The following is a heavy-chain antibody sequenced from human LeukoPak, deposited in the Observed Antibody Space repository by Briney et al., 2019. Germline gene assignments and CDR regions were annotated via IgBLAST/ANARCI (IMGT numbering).Heavy chain of an antibody. CDR3: ARNLPETDFSIHYYMDL. CDR2: VYSSGST. Sequence: PSETLSLTCTVSGVSISSHYWSWIRQPPGKGLEWIGYVYSSGSTNYNPSLWSRVAISVDTSKNQFSLNLNSVTAADSAVYYCARNLPETDFSIHYYMDLWGKGTTVTVS. CDR1: GVSISSHY. J-gene: IGHJ6*03. D-gene: IGHD3/OR15-3a*01. V-gene: IGHV4-59*11.